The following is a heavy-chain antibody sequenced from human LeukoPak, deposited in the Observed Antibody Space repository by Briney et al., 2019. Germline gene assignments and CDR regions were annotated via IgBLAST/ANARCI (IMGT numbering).Heavy chain of an antibody. J-gene: IGHJ6*03. Sequence: SETLSLTCTVSGGSISSSSYYWGWIRQPPGKGLEWIGRIYYSGSTYYNPSLKSRVTISVHTSKNQFSLKLSSVTAADTAMYYCARVKDPGGYYYYYYMDVWGKGTTVTVSS. CDR2: IYYSGST. CDR1: GGSISSSSYY. CDR3: ARVKDPGGYYYYYYMDV. D-gene: IGHD3-16*01. V-gene: IGHV4-39*07.